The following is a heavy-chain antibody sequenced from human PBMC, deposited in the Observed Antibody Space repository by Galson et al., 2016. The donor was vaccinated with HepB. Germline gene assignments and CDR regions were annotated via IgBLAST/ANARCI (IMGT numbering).Heavy chain of an antibody. V-gene: IGHV4-39*01. CDR3: ARLNAGYTYGMIDY. CDR2: LFYFGSA. D-gene: IGHD5-18*01. CDR1: GDSISTSSYF. J-gene: IGHJ4*02. Sequence: SETLSLTCTVSGDSISTSSYFWGWIRQPPGKGLEYIGSLFYFGSAYYNPSLKSRVTISADSSKNQFSLRLSSVTAADTAFYYCARLNAGYTYGMIDYWGQGTLVAVSS.